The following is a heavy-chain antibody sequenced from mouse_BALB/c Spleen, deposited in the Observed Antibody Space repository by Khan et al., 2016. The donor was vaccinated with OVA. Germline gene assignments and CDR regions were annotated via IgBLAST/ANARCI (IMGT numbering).Heavy chain of an antibody. J-gene: IGHJ2*01. V-gene: IGHV1S136*01. CDR1: GYTFTSYV. CDR2: IYPYNDDT. CDR3: GRNSGYGVYFDG. D-gene: IGHD3-1*01. Sequence: VTLQQSGPELVKPGASVKMSCKASGYTFTSYVMHWVRQKPGQGLEWIGYIYPYNDDTKYNEKIKGKATLTSDKSSSTAYMALTSPTSEAAAVYAGGRNSGYGVYFDGGGEGGTLAVSS.